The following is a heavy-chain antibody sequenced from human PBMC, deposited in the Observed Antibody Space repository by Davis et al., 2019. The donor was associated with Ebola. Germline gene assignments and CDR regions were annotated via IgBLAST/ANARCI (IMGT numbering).Heavy chain of an antibody. D-gene: IGHD2-2*01. V-gene: IGHV1-58*01. J-gene: IGHJ5*02. CDR2: IVVGSGNT. Sequence: AASVKVSCKASGFTFTSSAVQWVRQARGQRLEWIGWIVVGSGNTNYAQKFQERVTITRDMSTSTAYMELSSLRSEDTAVYYCAREGDIVVVPAARNWFDPWGQGTLVTVSS. CDR3: AREGDIVVVPAARNWFDP. CDR1: GFTFTSSA.